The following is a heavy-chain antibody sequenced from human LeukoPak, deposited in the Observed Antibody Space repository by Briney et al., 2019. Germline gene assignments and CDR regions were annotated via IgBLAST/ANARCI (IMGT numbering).Heavy chain of an antibody. CDR3: GRGGVPGACDI. Sequence: PGGSLRLSCAASGFTFSSYWMSWVRQAPGKGLEWVANIKQDGSEKYYVDSVKGRFTISRDNAKNTLYLQVNSLRAEDTAVYYCGRGGVPGACDIWGQGTVVTVSS. J-gene: IGHJ3*02. CDR2: IKQDGSEK. CDR1: GFTFSSYW. V-gene: IGHV3-7*01. D-gene: IGHD1-26*01.